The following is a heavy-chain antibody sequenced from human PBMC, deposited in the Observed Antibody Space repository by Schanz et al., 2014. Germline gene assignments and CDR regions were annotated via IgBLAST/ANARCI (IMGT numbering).Heavy chain of an antibody. CDR3: ATWRGDDSGGHGQFDY. V-gene: IGHV4-4*07. Sequence: QVQLQESGPGLVKPSETLSLTCTVSGGSMSSFYWNWIRQPAGKGLEWIGRISTSGSTNYNPSLGGRVSMSIGPSKTHFPLRLSSLTAADTAVYYCATWRGDDSGGHGQFDYWGQGALVTVSS. CDR1: GGSMSSFY. J-gene: IGHJ4*02. D-gene: IGHD3-22*01. CDR2: ISTSGST.